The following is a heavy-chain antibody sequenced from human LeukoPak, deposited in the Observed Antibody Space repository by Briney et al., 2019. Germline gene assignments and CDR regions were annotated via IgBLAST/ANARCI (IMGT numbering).Heavy chain of an antibody. CDR2: IRYDGSNE. V-gene: IGHV3-30*02. D-gene: IGHD3-10*01. CDR3: AKARRFGDQWDY. CDR1: GFTFSTYG. J-gene: IGHJ4*02. Sequence: GGSLRLSCAASGFTFSTYGIHWVRQAPGKGLEWVAFIRYDGSNEYYADSLKGRFTISRDNSKNTLYLQMNTLRPEDTAVYYCAKARRFGDQWDYWGQGTLVTVSS.